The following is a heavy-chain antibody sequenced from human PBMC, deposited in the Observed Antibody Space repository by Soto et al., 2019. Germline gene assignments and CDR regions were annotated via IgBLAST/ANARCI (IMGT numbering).Heavy chain of an antibody. V-gene: IGHV4-59*08. J-gene: IGHJ4*02. CDR1: GASTIGYS. CDR3: ARLWGWFGDY. CDR2: IYYSGST. D-gene: IGHD3-10*01. Sequence: QVQLQESGPGLVKPSETLSLPCPVPGASTIGYSWSWIRQPPGKGLEWIGYIYYSGSTNYNPSLKSRVTISVDTSKNQFSLKLSSVTAADTAVYYCARLWGWFGDYWGQGTLVTVSS.